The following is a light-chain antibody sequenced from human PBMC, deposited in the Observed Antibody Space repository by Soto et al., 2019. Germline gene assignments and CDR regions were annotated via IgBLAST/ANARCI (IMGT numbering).Light chain of an antibody. CDR2: DNA. Sequence: QSVLTQPPSVSGAPGQRVPISCTGSSSNIGAGYDVHWYKQLPGTAPKLLIYDNANRPSGVPDRFSGSKSGTSASLAITGLQAEDEADYYCQAYDSSMTAVAFGGGTKVTVL. V-gene: IGLV1-40*01. CDR1: SSNIGAGYD. CDR3: QAYDSSMTAVA. J-gene: IGLJ2*01.